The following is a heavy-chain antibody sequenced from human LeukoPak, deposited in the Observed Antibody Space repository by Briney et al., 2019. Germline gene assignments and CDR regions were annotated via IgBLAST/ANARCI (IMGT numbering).Heavy chain of an antibody. CDR2: INSDGSST. CDR3: AGLGGDYFDF. CDR1: GFTFSSHC. D-gene: IGHD1-26*01. Sequence: GGSLRLSCAASGFTFSSHCMHWVRHAPEKGLVCVSRINSDGSSTTYADSVKGRFTISRDNAKNTLYLQMNDLRAEDTAVYYCAGLGGDYFDFWGQGTLVTVSS. V-gene: IGHV3-74*01. J-gene: IGHJ4*02.